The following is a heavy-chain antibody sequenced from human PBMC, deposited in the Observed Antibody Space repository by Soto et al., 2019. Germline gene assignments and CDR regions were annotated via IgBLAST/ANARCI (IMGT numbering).Heavy chain of an antibody. CDR3: ARGIKYGAYSRWFDP. D-gene: IGHD4-17*01. J-gene: IGHJ5*02. CDR1: GYTFTSYD. CDR2: MNPNSGNT. V-gene: IGHV1-8*01. Sequence: QVQLVQSGAEVKKPGASVKVSCKASGYTFTSYDINWVRQATGQGLEYLGWMNPNSGNTAYVQKFQGRVTMTWDTSITSAYMELSSLRSDDTAVYFCARGIKYGAYSRWFDPWGQGTLVTVSS.